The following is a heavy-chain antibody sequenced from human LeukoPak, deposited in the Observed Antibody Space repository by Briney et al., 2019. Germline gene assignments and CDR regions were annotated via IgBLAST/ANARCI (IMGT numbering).Heavy chain of an antibody. V-gene: IGHV3-7*01. CDR3: AREGDAFDI. CDR1: GFMISNHY. J-gene: IGHJ3*02. Sequence: PGGSLRLSCAASGFMISNHYMSCVRGARGEGLEWVANIKQDGSLRYYVESVKGRFAVSRDNVKNSVYLQMSSLRAEDTAIYFCAREGDAFDIWGQGTIVTVSS. CDR2: IKQDGSLR.